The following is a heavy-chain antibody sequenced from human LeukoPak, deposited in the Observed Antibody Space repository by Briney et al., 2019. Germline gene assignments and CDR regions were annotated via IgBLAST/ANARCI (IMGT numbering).Heavy chain of an antibody. V-gene: IGHV1-18*01. Sequence: GASVKVSCKASGYTFTSYGISWVRQAPGQGLEWMGWISAYNGNTNYAQKLQGRVTMTTDTSTSTAYMELRSLRSDDTAVYYCARGRAEDITMVRGVITFDYWGQGTLVTVSS. CDR1: GYTFTSYG. J-gene: IGHJ4*02. CDR2: ISAYNGNT. D-gene: IGHD3-10*01. CDR3: ARGRAEDITMVRGVITFDY.